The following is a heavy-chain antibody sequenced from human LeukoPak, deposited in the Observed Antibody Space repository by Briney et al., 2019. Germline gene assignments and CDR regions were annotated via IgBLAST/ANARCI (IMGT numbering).Heavy chain of an antibody. V-gene: IGHV1-24*01. Sequence: ASVKVSCKVSVYTLTELSMHWVRQAPGKGLEWMGSFDPEDGETIYAQKFQGRVTMTEDTSTDTAYMELSSLRSEDTAVYYCARDQAVTTLGWFDPWGQGTLVTVSS. CDR3: ARDQAVTTLGWFDP. CDR1: VYTLTELS. J-gene: IGHJ5*02. D-gene: IGHD4-17*01. CDR2: FDPEDGET.